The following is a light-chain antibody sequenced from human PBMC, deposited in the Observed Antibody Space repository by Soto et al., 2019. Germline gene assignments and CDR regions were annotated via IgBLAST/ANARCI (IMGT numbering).Light chain of an antibody. V-gene: IGLV6-57*01. Sequence: NFMLTQPHSVSESPGKTVTISCTRSSGSIGSSYVQWYQQRPGSSPTTVIFEDNQRPTGVPVRFSGCIDSSSNSASLVISGLRTEDEAVYYCQSYDTSNPLVFGGGTKLTVL. CDR2: EDN. CDR3: QSYDTSNPLV. J-gene: IGLJ3*02. CDR1: SGSIGSSY.